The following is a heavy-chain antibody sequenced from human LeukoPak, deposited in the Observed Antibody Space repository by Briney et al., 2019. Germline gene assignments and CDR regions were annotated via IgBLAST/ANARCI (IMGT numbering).Heavy chain of an antibody. D-gene: IGHD3-10*01. CDR3: ARGRSHGDGSGSYYDYFDY. CDR1: GYNFTNYG. V-gene: IGHV1-18*01. Sequence: ASVKVSCKAAGYNFTNYGISWVRQAPAQGLEWMGWISVYIGNTKLAQKLQDRVTMTTDTSTSTAYMELRSLRSDDTAVYYCARGRSHGDGSGSYYDYFDYWGQGTLVSVSS. CDR2: ISVYIGNT. J-gene: IGHJ4*02.